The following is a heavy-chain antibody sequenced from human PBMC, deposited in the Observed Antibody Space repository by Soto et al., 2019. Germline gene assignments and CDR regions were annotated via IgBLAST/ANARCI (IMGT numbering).Heavy chain of an antibody. CDR2: IYYSRST. D-gene: IGHD4-17*01. J-gene: IGHJ4*02. V-gene: IGHV4-59*01. CDR3: ARSTGYGDSYFDY. Sequence: SETLSLTCTVSGGSISSYYWSWIRQPPGKGLEWIGYIYYSRSTNYNPSLKSRVSISGDTSKNQLSLKLSSVTAADTAVYCCARSTGYGDSYFDYWGQGTLVTVSS. CDR1: GGSISSYY.